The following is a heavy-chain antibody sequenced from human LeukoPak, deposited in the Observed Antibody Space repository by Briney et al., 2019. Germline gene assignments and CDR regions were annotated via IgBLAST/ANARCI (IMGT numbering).Heavy chain of an antibody. V-gene: IGHV1-2*02. CDR1: GYTFTSYD. Sequence: ASVKVSCKASGYTFTSYDINWVRQAPGQGLEWMGWINPNSGGTNYAQKFQGRVTMTRDTSISTAYMELSRLRSDDTAVYYCARDTGGYGDPYYFDYWGQGALVTVSS. J-gene: IGHJ4*02. CDR2: INPNSGGT. CDR3: ARDTGGYGDPYYFDY. D-gene: IGHD4-17*01.